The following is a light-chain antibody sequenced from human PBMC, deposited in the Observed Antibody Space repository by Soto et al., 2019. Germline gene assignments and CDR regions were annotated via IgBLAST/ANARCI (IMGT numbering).Light chain of an antibody. Sequence: DIVMTQSPDSLAVSLGERATINCKSSQNILYNSNNKNYLAWYQQKPGQPPKLLISWASTRESGVPDRFSGSGSETDFALTISSLQAEDVAVYFCQQHYSAPLTFGGGTKVEI. V-gene: IGKV4-1*01. CDR3: QQHYSAPLT. CDR2: WAS. J-gene: IGKJ4*01. CDR1: QNILYNSNNKNY.